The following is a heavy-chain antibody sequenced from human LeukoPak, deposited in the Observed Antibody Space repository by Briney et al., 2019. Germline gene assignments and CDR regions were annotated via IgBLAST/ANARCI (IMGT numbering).Heavy chain of an antibody. CDR3: ARDAGWYVPAAAFDI. V-gene: IGHV3-7*03. J-gene: IGHJ3*02. Sequence: GGSLRLSCAAAGFSLSTYWMNWVRQAPGKGLEWVANIKQDGSEKYYVDSVKGRFTISRDNAKNSLYLQMNSLRAEDTAVYYCARDAGWYVPAAAFDIWGQGTMVTVSS. D-gene: IGHD2-2*01. CDR1: GFSLSTYW. CDR2: IKQDGSEK.